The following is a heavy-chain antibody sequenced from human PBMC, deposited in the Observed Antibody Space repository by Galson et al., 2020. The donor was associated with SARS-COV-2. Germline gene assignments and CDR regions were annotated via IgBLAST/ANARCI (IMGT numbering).Heavy chain of an antibody. CDR3: ARDAMDNPPYYYYYMDV. CDR2: IYYSGST. J-gene: IGHJ6*03. D-gene: IGHD2-2*01. Sequence: SETLSLTCTVSGGSISSGDYYWSWIRQPPGKGLEWIGYIYYSGSTHYNPSLKSRVTISVDTSKNQFSLKLSSVTAADTAVYYCARDAMDNPPYYYYYMDVWGKGTTVTVSS. CDR1: GGSISSGDYY. V-gene: IGHV4-30-4*01.